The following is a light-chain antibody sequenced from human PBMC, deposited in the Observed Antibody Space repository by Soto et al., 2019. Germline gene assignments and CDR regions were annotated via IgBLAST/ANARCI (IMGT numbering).Light chain of an antibody. V-gene: IGLV2-14*03. CDR2: GVT. CDR1: HNDIGTYDY. CDR3: SSFTSDSIYV. J-gene: IGLJ1*01. Sequence: QSVLTQPTSLSGSPGQSITISCTGNHNDIGTYDYVSWYQQHPGRAPRLLIYGVTTRPSGISDRFSASKSGLTASLTISGLQPEDEADYYCSSFTSDSIYVLGPGTKVTVL.